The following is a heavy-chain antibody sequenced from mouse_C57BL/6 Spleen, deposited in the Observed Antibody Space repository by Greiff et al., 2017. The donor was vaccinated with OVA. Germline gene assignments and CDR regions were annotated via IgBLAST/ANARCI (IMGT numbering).Heavy chain of an antibody. Sequence: EVKLMESGPGLVKPSQSLSLTCSVTGYSITSGYYWNWIRQFPGNKLEWMGYISYDGSNNYNPSLKNRISITRDTSKNQFFLKLNSVTTEDTATYYCAREGSNYDAMDDWGQGTSVTVSS. CDR3: AREGSNYDAMDD. CDR1: GYSITSGYY. J-gene: IGHJ4*01. D-gene: IGHD2-5*01. V-gene: IGHV3-6*01. CDR2: ISYDGSN.